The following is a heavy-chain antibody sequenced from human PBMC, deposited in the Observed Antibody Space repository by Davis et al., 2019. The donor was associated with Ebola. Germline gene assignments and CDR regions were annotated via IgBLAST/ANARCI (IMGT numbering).Heavy chain of an antibody. D-gene: IGHD2-15*01. J-gene: IGHJ4*02. CDR1: GYSFTSYW. CDR2: IYPGDSDT. Sequence: GESLKISCQGSGYSFTSYWIGWVRQMPGKGLEWMGIIYPGDSDTRYSPSFQGQVTISADKSISTAYLQWSSLKASDTAMYYCARGSAVAATPWGYWGQGTLVTVSS. CDR3: ARGSAVAATPWGY. V-gene: IGHV5-51*01.